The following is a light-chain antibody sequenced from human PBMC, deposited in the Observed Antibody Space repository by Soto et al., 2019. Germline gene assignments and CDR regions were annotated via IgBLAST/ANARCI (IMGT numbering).Light chain of an antibody. V-gene: IGLV2-23*03. J-gene: IGLJ2*01. CDR2: EGS. CDR1: SSDVGSYNL. CDR3: CSYAGSSTFFVG. Sequence: QSALTQPASVSGSPGQSITISCTGTSSDVGSYNLVSWYQQHPGKAPKLMIYEGSKRPSGVSNRFSGSKSGNTASLTISGLQAEDEADYYCCSYAGSSTFFVGFGGGTKLTVL.